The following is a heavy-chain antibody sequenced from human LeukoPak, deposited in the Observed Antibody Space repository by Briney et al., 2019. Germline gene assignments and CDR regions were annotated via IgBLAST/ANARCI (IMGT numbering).Heavy chain of an antibody. D-gene: IGHD1-26*01. V-gene: IGHV3-23*01. CDR3: TKRVKYGGTWDHFAD. CDR1: GFTFDNYR. Sequence: GGSLRLSCAASGFTFDNYRMSWVRQAPGKGLEWVSTVNADGGNTYYADSVKGRFTISRDNSKSTLILQTNSLRVEDTALYYCTKRVKYGGTWDHFADWGQRTLVTVSS. J-gene: IGHJ4*02. CDR2: VNADGGNT.